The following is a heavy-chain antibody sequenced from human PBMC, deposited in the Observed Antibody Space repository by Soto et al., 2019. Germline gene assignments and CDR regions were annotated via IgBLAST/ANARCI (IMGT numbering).Heavy chain of an antibody. J-gene: IGHJ5*02. CDR1: GGSITSRGYY. CDR2: ISHGGHT. D-gene: IGHD6-19*01. Sequence: QLQLQESGPRLVKPAETLSLTCTVSGGSITSRGYYWGWIRQPPGKGLEWIGSISHGGHTDYNPSLKRRVTISGDTSKTQFSLNLSSVTATDTAVYYCARLAMKWLVGDLDLWGQGTLVTVSS. CDR3: ARLAMKWLVGDLDL. V-gene: IGHV4-39*01.